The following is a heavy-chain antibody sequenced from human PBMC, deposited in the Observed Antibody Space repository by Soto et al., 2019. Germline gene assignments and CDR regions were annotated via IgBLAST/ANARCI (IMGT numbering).Heavy chain of an antibody. CDR3: ARGNYHSSGYYYYFDY. V-gene: IGHV4-61*01. J-gene: IGHJ4*02. Sequence: SETQSLTCTVSGGSVSSGSYYWSWIRQPPGKGLEWIGYIYYSGSTNYNPSLKSRVTISVDTSKNQFSLKLSSVTAADTAVYYCARGNYHSSGYYYYFDYWGQGTLVTVSS. CDR1: GGSVSSGSYY. D-gene: IGHD3-22*01. CDR2: IYYSGST.